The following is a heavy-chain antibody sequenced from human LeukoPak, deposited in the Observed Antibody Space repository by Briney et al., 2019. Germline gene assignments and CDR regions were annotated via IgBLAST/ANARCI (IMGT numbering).Heavy chain of an antibody. J-gene: IGHJ4*02. CDR3: ATGDYGGIYFDF. D-gene: IGHD4-23*01. CDR2: FTPEHGET. V-gene: IGHV1-24*01. CDR1: GYSLSELS. Sequence: GASVKVSCKVSGYSLSELSVHWVRQAPGIGLEWMGGFTPEHGETTYAQNFHGRVTMTEDTSTGTAYMELSSLRSDDTATYYCATGDYGGIYFDFWGRGTLVTVSP.